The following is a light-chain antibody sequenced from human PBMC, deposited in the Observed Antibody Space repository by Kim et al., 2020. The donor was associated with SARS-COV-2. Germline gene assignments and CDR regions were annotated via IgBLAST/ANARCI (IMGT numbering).Light chain of an antibody. J-gene: IGKJ4*01. Sequence: LAPGERPTLSCRASQNVRRSYLAWYQEKPGQAPRLLISGASSRATGIPDRFSGSGSGTDFTLTISSLEPEDFAIYYCQQYGTSPLTFGGGTKVEI. V-gene: IGKV3-20*01. CDR3: QQYGTSPLT. CDR2: GAS. CDR1: QNVRRSY.